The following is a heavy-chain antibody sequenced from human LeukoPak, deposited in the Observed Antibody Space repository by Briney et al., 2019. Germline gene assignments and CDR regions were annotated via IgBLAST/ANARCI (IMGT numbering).Heavy chain of an antibody. V-gene: IGHV4-34*01. D-gene: IGHD3-22*01. J-gene: IGHJ4*02. CDR3: ARVREYYDSSGYYY. Sequence: PSETLSLTCAVYGGSFSGYYWSWIRQPPGKGLEWIGEINHSGSTNYNPSLMSRVTISVDTSKNQFSLKLSSVTAADTAVYYCARVREYYDSSGYYYWGQGTLVTVSS. CDR2: INHSGST. CDR1: GGSFSGYY.